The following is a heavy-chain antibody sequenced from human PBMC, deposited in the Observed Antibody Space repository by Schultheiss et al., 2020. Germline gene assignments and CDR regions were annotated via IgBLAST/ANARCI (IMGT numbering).Heavy chain of an antibody. CDR3: ARVFGYYYYMVV. CDR2: INPNSGGT. CDR1: GYTFTSYY. D-gene: IGHD1-14*01. J-gene: IGHJ6*03. V-gene: IGHV1-2*04. Sequence: ASVKVSCKASGYTFTSYYMHWVRQAPGQGLEWMGWINPNSGGTNYAQKFQGWVTMTRDTSISTAYMELSRLRSDDTAVYYCARVFGYYYYMVVWGKGTTVTVSS.